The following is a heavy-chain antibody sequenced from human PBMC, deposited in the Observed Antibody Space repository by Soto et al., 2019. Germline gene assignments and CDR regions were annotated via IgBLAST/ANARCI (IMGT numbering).Heavy chain of an antibody. CDR1: GDSISSDY. J-gene: IGHJ4*02. D-gene: IGHD3-22*01. CDR2: LYYGRSA. CDR3: ALRSMAVVPEY. V-gene: IGHV4-59*01. Sequence: QVQLQESGPGLVKRSETLSLTCAVSGDSISSDYCMWIRQPPGKGLESIGYLYYGRSANYNPSLKSRVTLSVDTSTNQCSLTLSSMTAADTAVYYCALRSMAVVPEYWGQGTLGTVSS.